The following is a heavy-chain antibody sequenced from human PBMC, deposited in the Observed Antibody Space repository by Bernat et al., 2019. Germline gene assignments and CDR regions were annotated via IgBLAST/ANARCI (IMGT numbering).Heavy chain of an antibody. D-gene: IGHD3-22*01. CDR3: AKVGDDYYDSSGPIEY. J-gene: IGHJ4*02. Sequence: EVQLLESGVGLVQPGGSLRLSCAASGFTFSSYAMSWVRQAPGKGLEWVSAISGSGGSRYYADSVKGRFTISRDNSKNTLYLQMNSLRAEDTAVYYCAKVGDDYYDSSGPIEYWGQGTLVTVSS. V-gene: IGHV3-23*01. CDR1: GFTFSSYA. CDR2: ISGSGGSR.